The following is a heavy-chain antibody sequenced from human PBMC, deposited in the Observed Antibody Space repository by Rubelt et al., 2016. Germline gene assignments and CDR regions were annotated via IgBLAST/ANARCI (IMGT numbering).Heavy chain of an antibody. D-gene: IGHD3-10*01. V-gene: IGHV4-4*07. J-gene: IGHJ5*02. CDR3: ARDPKYYYGSGSYYKGFGGWFDP. Sequence: QVQLQESGPGLVKPSETLSLTCTVSGGSISSYYWSWIRQPAGKGLEWIGRIYASGSTNYNPSLKSRVVMSVDTSKNQFSLKLGSVTAAGTAVYYCARDPKYYYGSGSYYKGFGGWFDPWGQGTLVTVSS. CDR1: GGSISSYY. CDR2: IYASGST.